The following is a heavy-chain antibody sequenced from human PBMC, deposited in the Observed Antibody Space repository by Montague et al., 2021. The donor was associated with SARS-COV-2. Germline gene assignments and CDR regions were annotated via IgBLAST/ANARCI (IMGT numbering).Heavy chain of an antibody. J-gene: IGHJ6*02. CDR1: GFTFSSYA. CDR2: ISGSGGST. V-gene: IGHV3-23*01. CDR3: AKDSGSSMDYYYGMDV. D-gene: IGHD1-26*01. Sequence: SRRLSRAASGFTFSSYAMSWVRQAPGKGLEWVSAISGSGGSTYYADSVKGRFTISRDNSKNTLYLQMNSLRAEDTAVYYCAKDSGSSMDYYYGMDVWGQGTTATVSS.